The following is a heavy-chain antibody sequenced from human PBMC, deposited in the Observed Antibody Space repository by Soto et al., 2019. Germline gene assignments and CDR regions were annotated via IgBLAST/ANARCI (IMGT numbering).Heavy chain of an antibody. CDR2: ISSSSRYI. D-gene: IGHD6-19*01. CDR3: ARESGTDSSGWYRFDD. CDR1: GFIFSSYS. Sequence: GGSLRLSCAASGFIFSSYSMNWVRQAPGKGLEWVSSISSSSRYIYYADSVKGRFTISRDNAKNSLYLQMNSLRAEDAAVYYCARESGTDSSGWYRFDDWGQGTLVTVSS. V-gene: IGHV3-21*01. J-gene: IGHJ4*02.